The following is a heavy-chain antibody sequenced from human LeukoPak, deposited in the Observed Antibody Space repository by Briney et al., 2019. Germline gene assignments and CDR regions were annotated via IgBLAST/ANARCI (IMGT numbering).Heavy chain of an antibody. CDR1: GFTFSSYA. D-gene: IGHD3-22*01. Sequence: GSLRLSCAASGFTFSSYAMSWVRQPPGKGLEWIGSIYYSGSTYYNPSLKSRVTISVDTSKNQFSLKLSSVTAADTAVYYCARLISYYDSSGYPLWFEPWGQGTLVTVSS. CDR3: ARLISYYDSSGYPLWFEP. CDR2: IYYSGST. J-gene: IGHJ5*02. V-gene: IGHV4-39*01.